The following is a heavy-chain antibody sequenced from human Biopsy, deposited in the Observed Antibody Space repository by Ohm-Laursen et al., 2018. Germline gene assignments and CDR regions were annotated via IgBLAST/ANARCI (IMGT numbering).Heavy chain of an antibody. CDR1: GFTFSDHV. CDR3: VRGYSSSWSCYLDL. V-gene: IGHV3-9*01. D-gene: IGHD2-21*01. J-gene: IGHJ5*02. Sequence: SLRLSCTASGFTFSDHVMHWVRHAPGKGLERVPGISWDGGSEGYTDYVTGRFTISRDNAKNSLFLQMNSLTTEDTALYYCVRGYSSSWSCYLDLWGQGTLVTVSS. CDR2: ISWDGGSE.